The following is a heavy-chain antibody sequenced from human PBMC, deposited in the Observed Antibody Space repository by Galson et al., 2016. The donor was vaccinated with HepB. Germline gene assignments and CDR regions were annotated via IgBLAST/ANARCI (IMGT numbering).Heavy chain of an antibody. CDR3: AKDGSGANQWLVTLFDY. Sequence: SLRLSCAASGFTFDDYTMHWVRQVPGKGLEWVSLISWDGGSTYYADSVKGRFTISRDNSKNSLYLQMNSLRIEDTALYYCAKDGSGANQWLVTLFDYWGQGTQVTVSS. D-gene: IGHD6-19*01. V-gene: IGHV3-43*01. CDR1: GFTFDDYT. J-gene: IGHJ4*02. CDR2: ISWDGGST.